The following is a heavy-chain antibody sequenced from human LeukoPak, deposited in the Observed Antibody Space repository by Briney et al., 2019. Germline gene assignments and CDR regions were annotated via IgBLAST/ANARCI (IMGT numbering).Heavy chain of an antibody. V-gene: IGHV4-39*07. CDR3: ARAAELADPGVFDY. D-gene: IGHD3-3*02. J-gene: IGHJ4*02. CDR1: GGSISSSSYY. CDR2: IYYSGST. Sequence: PSETLSLTCTVSGGSISSSSYYWGWIRQPPGKGLEWIGSIYYSGSTYYNPSLKSRVTISVDTSKNQFSLKLSSVTAADTAVYYCARAAELADPGVFDYWGQGTLVTVSS.